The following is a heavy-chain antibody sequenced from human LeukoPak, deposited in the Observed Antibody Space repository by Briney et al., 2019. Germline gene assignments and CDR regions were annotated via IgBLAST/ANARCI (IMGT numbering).Heavy chain of an antibody. D-gene: IGHD3-22*01. J-gene: IGHJ4*02. Sequence: GGSLRLSCAAAGFTFSNYAMNWVRQAPGKGLEWVSGISGSGGGTYYAGSVKGRFTISRDNSKNTLYLQMNSLRAEDTAVYYCAKDIAYYYDSSGPLFDNWGQGTLVTVSS. CDR3: AKDIAYYYDSSGPLFDN. V-gene: IGHV3-23*01. CDR2: ISGSGGGT. CDR1: GFTFSNYA.